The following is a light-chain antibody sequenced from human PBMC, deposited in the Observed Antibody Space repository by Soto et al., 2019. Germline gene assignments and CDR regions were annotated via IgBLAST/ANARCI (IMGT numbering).Light chain of an antibody. J-gene: IGKJ1*01. CDR3: QQYKDNWT. Sequence: DIQMTQSPSTLSASVGDRVTITCRASQSISSWLAWYQQKPGQAPKLLIYKASTLQSGVPSRFSGSGSGTEFTRAISSLQPDDSATYYCQQYKDNWTFGQGTKVEIK. V-gene: IGKV1-5*03. CDR1: QSISSW. CDR2: KAS.